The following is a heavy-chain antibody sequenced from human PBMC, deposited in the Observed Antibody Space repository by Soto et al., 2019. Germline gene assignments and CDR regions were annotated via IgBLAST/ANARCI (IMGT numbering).Heavy chain of an antibody. V-gene: IGHV4-39*01. CDR2: IYYSGST. CDR3: ARRLVLTGTTY. CDR1: GGSISSSSYY. J-gene: IGHJ4*02. D-gene: IGHD1-7*01. Sequence: SETLSLTCTVSGGSISSSSYYWGWIRQPPGKGLEWIGSIYYSGSTYYNPSLKSRVTISVDTSKNQFSLKLSSVTAADTAVYYCARRLVLTGTTYWGQGTLVTVSS.